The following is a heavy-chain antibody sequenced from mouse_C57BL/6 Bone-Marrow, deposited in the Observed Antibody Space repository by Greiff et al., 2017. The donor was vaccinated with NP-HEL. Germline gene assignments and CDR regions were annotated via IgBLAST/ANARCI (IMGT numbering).Heavy chain of an antibody. CDR1: GYSFTGYY. CDR2: INPSTGGT. D-gene: IGHD2-4*01. J-gene: IGHJ3*01. V-gene: IGHV1-42*01. Sequence: EVKLMESGPELVKPGASVKISCKASGYSFTGYYMNWVKQSPEKSLEWIGEINPSTGGTTYNQKFKAKATLTVDKSSSTAYMQLKSLTSEDSAVYYCAREENYDYDVGLFAYWGQGTLVTVSA. CDR3: AREENYDYDVGLFAY.